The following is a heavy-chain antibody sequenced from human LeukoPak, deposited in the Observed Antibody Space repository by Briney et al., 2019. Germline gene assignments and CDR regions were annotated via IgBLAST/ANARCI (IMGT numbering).Heavy chain of an antibody. J-gene: IGHJ3*02. Sequence: GRSLRLSCAASEITFEDYAMHWVRQAPGKGLEWVSGISWNSGSIAYADSVKGRFTISGDNAKNSLYLQMNSLRPEDTALYYCAKDSVGWPRSSSAFDIWGQGTRVTVSS. V-gene: IGHV3-9*01. CDR2: ISWNSGSI. CDR3: AKDSVGWPRSSSAFDI. CDR1: EITFEDYA. D-gene: IGHD5-12*01.